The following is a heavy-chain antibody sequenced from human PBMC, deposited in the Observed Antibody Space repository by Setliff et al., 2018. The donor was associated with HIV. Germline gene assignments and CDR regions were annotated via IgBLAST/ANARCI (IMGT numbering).Heavy chain of an antibody. Sequence: SETLSLTCTVSGGSMNSHYWSWIRQSPGRGLEWIGYIYYSVSTEYNPSLKSRVSMSIDTSKNQFSLKMSSVTAADTAVYYCARGVVDYDFWSGSGDYYYMDVWG. J-gene: IGHJ6*03. CDR3: ARGVVDYDFWSGSGDYYYMDV. D-gene: IGHD3-3*01. CDR1: GGSMNSHY. V-gene: IGHV4-59*11. CDR2: IYYSVST.